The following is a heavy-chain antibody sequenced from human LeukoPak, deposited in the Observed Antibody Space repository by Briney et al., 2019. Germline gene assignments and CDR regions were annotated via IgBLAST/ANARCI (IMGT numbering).Heavy chain of an antibody. Sequence: PSETLSLTCTVSGGSISSSSYYWGWIRQPPGKGLEWIGSIYYSGSTYYNPSLKSRVTISVDTSKNQFSLKLSSVTAADTAVYYCARQRIAGAGEVDYWGQGTLVTVSS. CDR1: GGSISSSSYY. CDR2: IYYSGST. J-gene: IGHJ4*02. V-gene: IGHV4-39*01. D-gene: IGHD6-19*01. CDR3: ARQRIAGAGEVDY.